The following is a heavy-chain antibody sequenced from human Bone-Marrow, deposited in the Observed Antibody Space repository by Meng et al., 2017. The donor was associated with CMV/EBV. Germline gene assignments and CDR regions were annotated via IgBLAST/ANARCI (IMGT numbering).Heavy chain of an antibody. J-gene: IGHJ5*02. CDR1: GFTFSNYA. D-gene: IGHD6-13*01. CDR3: ARQLVWRSWFDP. CDR2: ISGSGGST. Sequence: GESLKISCAVSGFTFSNYAMSWIRQAPGKGLEWVSAISGSGGSTYYADSVKGRFTISRDNAKNSLYLQMNSLRAEDTAVYYCARQLVWRSWFDPWGQGTLVTVSS. V-gene: IGHV3-23*01.